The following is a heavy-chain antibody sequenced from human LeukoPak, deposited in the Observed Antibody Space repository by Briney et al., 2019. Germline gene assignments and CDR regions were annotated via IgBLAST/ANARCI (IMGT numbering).Heavy chain of an antibody. V-gene: IGHV1-69*13. J-gene: IGHJ5*02. Sequence: ASVKVSCKASGGTFSSYAISWVRQAPGQGLEWMGGIIPIFGTANYAQKFQGRVTITADESTSTAYMELSSLRSEDTAVYYCARALKYDITIFGVATHNWFDPWGQGTLVTVSS. CDR3: ARALKYDITIFGVATHNWFDP. D-gene: IGHD3-3*01. CDR1: GGTFSSYA. CDR2: IIPIFGTA.